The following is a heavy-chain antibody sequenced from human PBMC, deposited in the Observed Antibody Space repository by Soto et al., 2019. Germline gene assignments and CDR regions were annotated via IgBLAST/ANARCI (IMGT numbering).Heavy chain of an antibody. J-gene: IGHJ4*02. V-gene: IGHV4-34*01. CDR2: INHSGST. CDR1: DGSFSGYY. D-gene: IGHD3-10*01. CDR3: ARDYYGSGSHYYFDY. Sequence: QVQLQQWGAGLLKPSETLSLTCAVYDGSFSGYYWSWIRQPPGKGLEWIGEINHSGSTNYNPSLKSRVTISVDTSKNQFSLKLSSVTAADTAVYYCARDYYGSGSHYYFDYWGQGTLVTVSS.